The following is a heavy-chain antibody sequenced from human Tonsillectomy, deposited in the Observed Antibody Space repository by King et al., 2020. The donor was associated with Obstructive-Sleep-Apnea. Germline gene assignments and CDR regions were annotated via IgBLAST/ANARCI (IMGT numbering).Heavy chain of an antibody. CDR2: IDWDDDK. V-gene: IGHV2-70*11. D-gene: IGHD3-3*01. CDR1: GFSLSTSGMC. CDR3: ARTYYDFWSGYPNWFDP. J-gene: IGHJ5*02. Sequence: VTLKESGPALVKPTQTLTLTCTFSGFSLSTSGMCVSWIRQPPGKALEWLARIDWDDDKYYSTSLKTRLTISKDTSKNQVVLTMTNMDPVDTATYYCARTYYDFWSGYPNWFDPWGQGTLVTVSS.